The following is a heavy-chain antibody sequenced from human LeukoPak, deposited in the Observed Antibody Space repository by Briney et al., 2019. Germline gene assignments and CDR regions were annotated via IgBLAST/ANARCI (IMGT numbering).Heavy chain of an antibody. Sequence: PSETLSLTCTVSGVSISSSSYYWGWIRQPPGKGLEWIGSIYYSGSTYYNPSLKSRVTISVDTSRNQFSLKLSSVTAADTAVYYCARDAGGLLRYFDWLSPRYNWFDPWGQGTLVTVSS. CDR2: IYYSGST. CDR1: GVSISSSSYY. V-gene: IGHV4-39*07. CDR3: ARDAGGLLRYFDWLSPRYNWFDP. D-gene: IGHD3-9*01. J-gene: IGHJ5*02.